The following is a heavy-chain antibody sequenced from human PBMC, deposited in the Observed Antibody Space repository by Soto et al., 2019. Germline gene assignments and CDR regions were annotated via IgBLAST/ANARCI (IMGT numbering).Heavy chain of an antibody. D-gene: IGHD2-2*01. CDR3: ATSWDCSSTSCPNDAFDI. V-gene: IGHV1-46*03. CDR1: GYTFTSYY. J-gene: IGHJ3*02. CDR2: INPSGGST. Sequence: GASVKVSCKASGYTFTSYYMHWVRQAPGQGLERMGIINPSGGSTSYAQKFQGRVTMTRDTSTSTVYMELSSLRSEDTAVYYCATSWDCSSTSCPNDAFDIWGQGTMVTVSS.